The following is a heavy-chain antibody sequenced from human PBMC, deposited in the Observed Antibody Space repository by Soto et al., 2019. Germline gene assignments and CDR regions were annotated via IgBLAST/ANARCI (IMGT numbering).Heavy chain of an antibody. CDR2: ISTSGNV. J-gene: IGHJ4*02. Sequence: SETLSLTCTVSGGSLTKYYWSWIRQPAGKGLEWIGRISTSGNVVSKASLRSRLTMSVDTSKNQFSLRLTSVTAADTAVYYCAREYYDFWSLYPGVFDYWGQRALVIVSS. D-gene: IGHD3-3*01. V-gene: IGHV4-4*07. CDR1: GGSLTKYY. CDR3: AREYYDFWSLYPGVFDY.